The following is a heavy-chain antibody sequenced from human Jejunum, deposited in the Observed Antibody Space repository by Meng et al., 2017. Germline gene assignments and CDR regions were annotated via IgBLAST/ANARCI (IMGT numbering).Heavy chain of an antibody. D-gene: IGHD3-16*01. J-gene: IGHJ4*02. Sequence: QGQLGPSGAEVKQPGASVKVSCKASGYTFTDFYIHWVRQAPGQGLEWMGLINPNNGDASSAQKFQGRVIMSRDTSISTAYMELSGLTSDDTAVYYCLTNNVGPYTGLDYWGQGTLVTVSS. CDR3: LTNNVGPYTGLDY. V-gene: IGHV1-2*06. CDR1: GYTFTDFY. CDR2: INPNNGDA.